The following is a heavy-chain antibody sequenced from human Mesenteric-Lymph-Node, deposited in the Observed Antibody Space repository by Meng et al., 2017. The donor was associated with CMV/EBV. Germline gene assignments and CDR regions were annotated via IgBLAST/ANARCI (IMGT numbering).Heavy chain of an antibody. Sequence: SETLSLTCTVSGGPIVSTTYYWGWIRQPPGKGLEWIGSVYYSGSTHYNPSLKSRLTISIDASKNQFSLRLSSVTAADTAVYYCARLRGSYNPLDYWGQGTRVTVSS. CDR3: ARLRGSYNPLDY. D-gene: IGHD1-26*01. CDR2: VYYSGST. V-gene: IGHV4-39*07. CDR1: GGPIVSTTYY. J-gene: IGHJ4*02.